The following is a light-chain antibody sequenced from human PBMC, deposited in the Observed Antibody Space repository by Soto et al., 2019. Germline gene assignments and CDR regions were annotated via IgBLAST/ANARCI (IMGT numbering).Light chain of an antibody. CDR1: QSVSDR. V-gene: IGKV3-15*01. J-gene: IGKJ5*01. CDR3: QQYYSFPIT. CDR2: AAS. Sequence: EIVMTQSPAPLSVSPGERATLSCMASQSVSDRVVWYQQKSGQAPSLLIYAASTRATGIPARFSGSGSGTECTLTISSLQSEDVATYYCQQYYSFPITLGQGTRLEIK.